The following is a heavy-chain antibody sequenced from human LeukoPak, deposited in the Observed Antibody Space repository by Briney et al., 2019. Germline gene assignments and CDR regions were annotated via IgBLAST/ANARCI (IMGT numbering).Heavy chain of an antibody. CDR3: ARGHYDVLAASYKWTPDY. V-gene: IGHV3-21*01. D-gene: IGHD3-9*01. Sequence: GGSLRLSCAASGFTFNTFNMNWVRQAPGKGLDWVSSVTSGGDYIYYADSVKGRFTTSRDNAKNSLSLQLNGLRVEDTAVYYCARGHYDVLAASYKWTPDYWGQGTLVTVSS. J-gene: IGHJ4*02. CDR2: VTSGGDYI. CDR1: GFTFNTFN.